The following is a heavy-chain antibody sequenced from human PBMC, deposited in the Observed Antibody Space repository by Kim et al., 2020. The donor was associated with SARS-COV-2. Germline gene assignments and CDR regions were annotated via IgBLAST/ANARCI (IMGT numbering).Heavy chain of an antibody. CDR2: ISFDGNKE. CDR3: ARRGMVASAMDV. Sequence: GGSLRLSCAASGFTFSSYTMHWVRQAPGKVLEWVAMISFDGNKEYFADSLKGRFTISRDNSKNILFLQLNNLTTEDTAVYYCARRGMVASAMDVWGLGTTLIVSS. CDR1: GFTFSSYT. D-gene: IGHD2-8*01. J-gene: IGHJ6*02. V-gene: IGHV3-30*04.